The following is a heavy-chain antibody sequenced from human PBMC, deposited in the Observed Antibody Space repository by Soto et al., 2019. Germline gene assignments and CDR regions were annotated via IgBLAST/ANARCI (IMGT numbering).Heavy chain of an antibody. Sequence: SETLSLTCTVSGGSISSHYWSWVRQAPGKGLEWIGHIYCRGSTTYNPSLRRRSTISVDTSNNQFSLKLNSVTTADTAVYYCARDGREASAMDVWGQGTKVTV. CDR3: ARDGREASAMDV. J-gene: IGHJ6*02. V-gene: IGHV4-59*11. CDR1: GGSISSHY. CDR2: IYCRGST. D-gene: IGHD1-26*01.